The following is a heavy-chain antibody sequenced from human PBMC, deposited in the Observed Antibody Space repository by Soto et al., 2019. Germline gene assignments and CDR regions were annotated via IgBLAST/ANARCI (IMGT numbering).Heavy chain of an antibody. CDR3: ASWYRGRRGYYYGMDV. V-gene: IGHV1-69*12. CDR2: IIPIFGTA. CDR1: GGTFSSYA. Sequence: QVQLVQSGAEVKKPGSSVKVSCKASGGTFSSYAISWVRQAPGQGLEWMGGIIPIFGTANYAQKFQGRVTSTADESTSTAYMELSSLRSEDTAVYYCASWYRGRRGYYYGMDVWGQGSTVTVSS. J-gene: IGHJ6*02. D-gene: IGHD1-26*01.